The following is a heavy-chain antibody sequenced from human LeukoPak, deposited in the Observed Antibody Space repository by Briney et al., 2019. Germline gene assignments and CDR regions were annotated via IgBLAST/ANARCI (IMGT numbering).Heavy chain of an antibody. CDR1: GGSISCGDYY. Sequence: SQTLSLTCTVSGGSISCGDYYWSWTRQPPGKGLEWIGYIYYSGSTYYNPSLKSRVTISVDTSKNQFSLKLSSVTAADTAVYYCASVIADYGGEWFDPWGHGTLVTVSS. V-gene: IGHV4-30-4*01. CDR3: ASVIADYGGEWFDP. D-gene: IGHD4/OR15-4a*01. CDR2: IYYSGST. J-gene: IGHJ5*02.